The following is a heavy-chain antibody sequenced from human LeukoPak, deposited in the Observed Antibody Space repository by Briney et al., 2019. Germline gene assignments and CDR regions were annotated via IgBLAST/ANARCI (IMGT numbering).Heavy chain of an antibody. CDR1: GYGFTSYW. Sequence: GESLKISCKGSGYGFTSYWIGWVRQMPGKGLEWMGIIYPGDSDTRYSPSFQGQVTISADKSISTAYLQWSSLKASDTAMYYCARLPGYCTNGVCSYFDYWGQGTLVTVSS. CDR3: ARLPGYCTNGVCSYFDY. D-gene: IGHD2-8*01. V-gene: IGHV5-51*01. J-gene: IGHJ4*02. CDR2: IYPGDSDT.